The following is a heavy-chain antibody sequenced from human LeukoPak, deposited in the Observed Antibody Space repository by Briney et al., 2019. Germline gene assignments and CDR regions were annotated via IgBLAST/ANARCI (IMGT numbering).Heavy chain of an antibody. V-gene: IGHV1-18*01. CDR3: ARGDIVVVPAALGGTNYYYYGMDV. CDR1: GYTFTSYG. Sequence: ASVKVSCKASGYTFTSYGISWVRQAPGQALEWMGWISAYNGNTNYAQKLQGRVTVTTDTSTSTAYMELRSLRSDDTAVYYCARGDIVVVPAALGGTNYYYYGMDVWGQGTTVTVSS. D-gene: IGHD2-2*01. J-gene: IGHJ6*02. CDR2: ISAYNGNT.